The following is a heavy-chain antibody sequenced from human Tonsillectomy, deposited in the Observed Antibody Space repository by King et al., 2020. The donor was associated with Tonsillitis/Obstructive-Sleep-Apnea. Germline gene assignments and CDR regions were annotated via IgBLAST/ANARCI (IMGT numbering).Heavy chain of an antibody. Sequence: QVQLQQWGAGLLKPSETLSLTCAVYGGSFSGYYWSWXXQPPGKGLEWIGEINHSGSTNYNPSLKSRVTISVDTSKNQFSLKLSSVTAADTAVYYCARGDIVVVTAIGGFYFDYWGQGTLVTVSS. CDR1: GGSFSGYY. V-gene: IGHV4-34*01. J-gene: IGHJ4*02. CDR3: ARGDIVVVTAIGGFYFDY. CDR2: INHSGST. D-gene: IGHD2-21*02.